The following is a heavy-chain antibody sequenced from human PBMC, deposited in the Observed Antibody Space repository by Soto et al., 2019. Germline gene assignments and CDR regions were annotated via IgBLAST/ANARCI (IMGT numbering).Heavy chain of an antibody. Sequence: GGSLRLSCAASGFTVSSNYMSWVRQAPGKGLEWVSVIYSGGSTYYADSVKGRFTISRHNSKNTLYPQMNSLKTEDTAVYYCTKGVDTAMVYYYGMDVWGQGTTVNVSS. CDR3: TKGVDTAMVYYYGMDV. CDR1: GFTVSSNY. CDR2: IYSGGST. V-gene: IGHV3-53*01. J-gene: IGHJ6*02. D-gene: IGHD5-18*01.